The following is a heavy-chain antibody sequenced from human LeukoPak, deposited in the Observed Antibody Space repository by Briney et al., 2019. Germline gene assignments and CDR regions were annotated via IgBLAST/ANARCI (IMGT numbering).Heavy chain of an antibody. V-gene: IGHV1-69*05. CDR1: GGTFSSYA. D-gene: IGHD6-13*01. J-gene: IGHJ4*02. CDR3: ARDLEVPEYSSSWLPFDY. CDR2: IIPIFGTA. Sequence: SVKVSCKASGGTFSSYAISWVRQAPGQGLEWMGRIIPIFGTANSAQKFQGGVTITTDESTSTAYMELSSLRSEDTAVYYCARDLEVPEYSSSWLPFDYWGQGTLVTVSS.